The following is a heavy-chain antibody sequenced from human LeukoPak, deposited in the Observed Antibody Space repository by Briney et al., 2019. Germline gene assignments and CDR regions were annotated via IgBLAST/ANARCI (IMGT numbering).Heavy chain of an antibody. Sequence: GGSLRLSCAASGFTFSSYSMNWVRQAPGKGLEWVSSISSSSSYIYYADSVKGRFTISRDSAKNSLYLQMNSLRAEDTAVYYCARDGMVTNDYWGQGTLVTVSS. J-gene: IGHJ4*02. CDR3: ARDGMVTNDY. CDR2: ISSSSSYI. CDR1: GFTFSSYS. V-gene: IGHV3-21*01. D-gene: IGHD5-18*01.